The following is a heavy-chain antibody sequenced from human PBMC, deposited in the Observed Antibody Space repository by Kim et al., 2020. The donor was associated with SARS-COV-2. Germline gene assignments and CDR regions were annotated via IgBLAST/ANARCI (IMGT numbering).Heavy chain of an antibody. CDR2: ISSSSSYI. V-gene: IGHV3-21*01. CDR3: ASGDDYGDTTGGY. Sequence: GGSLSLSCAASGFTFSSYSMNWVRQAPGKGLEWVSSISSSSSYIYYADSVKGRFTISRDNAKNSLYLQMNSLRAEDTAVYYCASGDDYGDTTGGYWGQGTLVTVSS. D-gene: IGHD4-17*01. J-gene: IGHJ4*02. CDR1: GFTFSSYS.